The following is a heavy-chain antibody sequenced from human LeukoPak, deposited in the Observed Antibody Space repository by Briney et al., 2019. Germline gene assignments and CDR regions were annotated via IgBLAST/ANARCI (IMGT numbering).Heavy chain of an antibody. CDR3: ARVKRTFQQSNWFDP. J-gene: IGHJ5*02. CDR1: GGSISSSSYY. CDR2: IYYSGST. V-gene: IGHV4-39*07. D-gene: IGHD1-1*01. Sequence: TSETLSLTCTVSGGSISSSSYYWGWIRQPPGKGLEWIGSIYYSGSTYYNPSLKSRVTISVDTSKNQFSLKLSSVTAADTAVYYCARVKRTFQQSNWFDPWGQGTLVTVSS.